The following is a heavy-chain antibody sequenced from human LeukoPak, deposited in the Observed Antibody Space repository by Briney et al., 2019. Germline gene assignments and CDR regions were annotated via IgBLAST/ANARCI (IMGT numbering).Heavy chain of an antibody. D-gene: IGHD3-10*01. Sequence: GGSLRLSCAASGFTFSDYYMSWIRQAPGKGLEWVSYISSSSSYTNYADSVKGRFNISRDNAKNSLYLQMNSLRAEDTAVYYCARWRFGDQSIDIWGQGTMVTVSS. V-gene: IGHV3-11*06. J-gene: IGHJ3*02. CDR2: ISSSSSYT. CDR3: ARWRFGDQSIDI. CDR1: GFTFSDYY.